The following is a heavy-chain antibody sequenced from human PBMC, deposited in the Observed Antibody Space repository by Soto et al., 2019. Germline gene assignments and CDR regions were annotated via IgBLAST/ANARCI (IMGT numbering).Heavy chain of an antibody. CDR1: GGSISSTSYY. CDR3: ARNNRAPDRLSGHNWLDP. D-gene: IGHD3-9*01. Sequence: PSETLSLTCTFSGGSISSTSYYWAWIRQPPGKGLEWIGSMSYSGNTYYNPSLKSRVTISVDTSKNQFSLKLSSVTDADTAVYFCARNNRAPDRLSGHNWLDPWGQGTQVTVSS. J-gene: IGHJ5*02. CDR2: MSYSGNT. V-gene: IGHV4-39*01.